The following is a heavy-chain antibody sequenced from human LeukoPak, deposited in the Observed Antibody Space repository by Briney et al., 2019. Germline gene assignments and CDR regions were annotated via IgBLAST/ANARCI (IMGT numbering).Heavy chain of an antibody. D-gene: IGHD3-10*01. CDR2: INHSGST. V-gene: IGHV4-39*07. CDR3: ARRPRGVIIKSWFES. CDR1: GGSISSSSYY. J-gene: IGHJ5*01. Sequence: PSETLSLTCTVSGGSISSSSYYWNWIRQSPGKGLEWIGEINHSGSTNYNPSLKSRVTILLDTSKNQFSLKLSSVTAADTAVYYCARRPRGVIIKSWFESWGQGTLVTVSS.